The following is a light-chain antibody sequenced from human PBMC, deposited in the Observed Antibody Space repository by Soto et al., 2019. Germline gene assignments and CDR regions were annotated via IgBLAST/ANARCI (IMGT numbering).Light chain of an antibody. J-gene: IGKJ5*01. Sequence: QINQAPSRLTAYVGQRVNITCRASQSISSYLNWYQQKPGKAPKLLIYDASSLESGVPSRFSGSGSGTEFTLTISSLQPDDFATYYSQQLYRYPITFGQGTLLEI. V-gene: IGKV1-13*02. CDR1: QSISSY. CDR3: QQLYRYPIT. CDR2: DAS.